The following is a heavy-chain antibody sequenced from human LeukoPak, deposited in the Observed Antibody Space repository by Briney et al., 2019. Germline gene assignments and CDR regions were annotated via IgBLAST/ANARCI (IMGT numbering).Heavy chain of an antibody. Sequence: PSETLSLTCTVSGGSISSGDYYWSWIRQHPGKGLEWIGNIYYSGSTYYNPSLKSRVTISVDTSKSQFSLKLSSVTAADTAVYYCAREGYDSSYYYYLDCWGQGTLVTVSS. CDR3: AREGYDSSYYYYLDC. CDR2: IYYSGST. V-gene: IGHV4-31*03. D-gene: IGHD3-22*01. CDR1: GGSISSGDYY. J-gene: IGHJ4*02.